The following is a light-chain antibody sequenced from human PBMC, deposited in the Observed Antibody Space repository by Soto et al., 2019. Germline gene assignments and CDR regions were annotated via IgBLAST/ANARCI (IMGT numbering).Light chain of an antibody. V-gene: IGKV3-20*01. CDR1: QSVSSSY. CDR3: QQYGSSPYT. CDR2: GAS. Sequence: EIVLTQSPGTLSLSPGERATLSCRASQSVSSSYLAWYQQKPGQAPRLLIYGASSRATGIPARFSGSGSGTDLTLTISRLEPEDFVVYYCQQYGSSPYTFGQGTKLEIK. J-gene: IGKJ2*01.